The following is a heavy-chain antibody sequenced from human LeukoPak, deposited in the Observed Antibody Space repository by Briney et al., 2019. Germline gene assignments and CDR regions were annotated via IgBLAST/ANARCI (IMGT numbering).Heavy chain of an antibody. D-gene: IGHD2-2*01. CDR3: VKYCGRTRCQARLVCF. J-gene: IGHJ1*01. V-gene: IGHV3-23*01. CDR1: GFTFSSYA. CDR2: ITGSGGST. Sequence: GGSLRLSCAASGFTFSSYAMTWVRQAPGKGLEWVSAITGSGGSTYYADSVKGRFTISRDNSKNTLYLLMNSLRAEDTAVYYCVKYCGRTRCQARLVCFWGQGTLGTGSS.